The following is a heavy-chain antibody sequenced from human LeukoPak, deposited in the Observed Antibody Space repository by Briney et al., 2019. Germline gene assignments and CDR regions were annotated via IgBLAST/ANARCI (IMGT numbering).Heavy chain of an antibody. CDR1: GFIFNTYG. CDR3: AFITAGLDY. Sequence: GRALRLSCAASGFIFNTYGMHWVRQAPGKGLEWVGLISYDAINKWYVDSVKGRFTISRDNSKNTLYLQMNSLRAEDTAVYYCAFITAGLDYWGQGTLVTVSS. D-gene: IGHD6-25*01. J-gene: IGHJ4*02. CDR2: ISYDAINK. V-gene: IGHV3-30*03.